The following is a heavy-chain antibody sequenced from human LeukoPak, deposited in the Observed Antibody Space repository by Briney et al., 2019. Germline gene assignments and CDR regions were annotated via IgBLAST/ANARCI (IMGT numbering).Heavy chain of an antibody. CDR3: AREDSTRSGVRELDY. CDR1: GFTFGSYS. D-gene: IGHD3-10*01. V-gene: IGHV3-21*01. Sequence: PGGSLRLSCAASGFTFGSYSMNWVRQAPGKGLEWVSSISSSSSYIYYADSVKGRFTISRDNAKNSLYLQMNSLRAEDTAVYYCAREDSTRSGVRELDYWGQGILVTVSS. J-gene: IGHJ4*02. CDR2: ISSSSSYI.